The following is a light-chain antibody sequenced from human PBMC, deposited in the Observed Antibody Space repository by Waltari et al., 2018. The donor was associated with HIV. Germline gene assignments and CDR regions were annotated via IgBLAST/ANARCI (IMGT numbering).Light chain of an antibody. V-gene: IGLV1-44*01. J-gene: IGLJ3*02. CDR2: NKD. CDR3: ATWDDSLAGLWV. Sequence: QPVLTHPSSASGTPVQRVTISCSVRFSKVNWYQHVKGAAPKLLIYNKDQLPSEVPDRFSGSKSDTSASLAISGLQTEDEADYYCATWDDSLAGLWVFGGGARMTVL. CDR1: FSK.